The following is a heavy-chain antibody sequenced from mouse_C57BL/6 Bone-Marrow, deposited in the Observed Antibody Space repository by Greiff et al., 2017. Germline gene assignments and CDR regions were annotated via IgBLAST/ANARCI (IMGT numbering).Heavy chain of an antibody. CDR2: ILPSIGRT. V-gene: IGHV15-2*01. CDR3: ARRGGYYYGSSYVYFDY. Sequence: QVQLKESGSELRSPGSSVKLSCKDFDSEVFPIAYMSWVRQKPGHGFEWIGGILPSIGRTIYGEKFEDKATLDADTLSNTAYLELNSLTSEDSAIYYCARRGGYYYGSSYVYFDYWGQGTTLTVSS. J-gene: IGHJ2*01. CDR1: DSEVFPIAY. D-gene: IGHD1-1*01.